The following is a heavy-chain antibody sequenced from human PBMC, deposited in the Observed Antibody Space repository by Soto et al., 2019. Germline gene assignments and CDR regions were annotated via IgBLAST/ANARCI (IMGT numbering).Heavy chain of an antibody. V-gene: IGHV1-3*01. CDR3: ARDPITGTADYYYYMDV. CDR1: GYTFTSYA. Sequence: ASVKVSCKASGYTFTSYAMHWVRQAPGQRLEWMGWINAGNGNTKYSQKLQGRVTITRDTSASTAYMELSSLRSEDTAVYYCARDPITGTADYYYYMDVWGKGTTVTVSS. CDR2: INAGNGNT. J-gene: IGHJ6*03. D-gene: IGHD1-20*01.